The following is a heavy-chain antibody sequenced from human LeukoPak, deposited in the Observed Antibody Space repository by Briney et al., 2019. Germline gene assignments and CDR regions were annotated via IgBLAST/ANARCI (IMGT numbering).Heavy chain of an antibody. CDR1: GYTLTELS. CDR2: FDPEDGEI. CDR3: VAYDILTGYYGAWEL. J-gene: IGHJ4*02. D-gene: IGHD3-9*01. Sequence: ASVKVSCKVSGYTLTELSVHWVRQAPGKGLEWMGGFDPEDGEIIYAQKFQGRVTMTEDTSTDTAYMELSSLRSEDTAVYYCVAYDILTGYYGAWELWGQGTLVTVSS. V-gene: IGHV1-24*01.